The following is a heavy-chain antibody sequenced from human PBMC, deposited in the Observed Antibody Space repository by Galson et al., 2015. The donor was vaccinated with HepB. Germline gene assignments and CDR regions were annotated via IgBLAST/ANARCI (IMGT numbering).Heavy chain of an antibody. CDR3: AKEWGYDYYDSSGYLRGFDY. D-gene: IGHD3-22*01. V-gene: IGHV3-23*01. J-gene: IGHJ4*02. CDR2: ISGSGGST. Sequence: ALRLSCPTSGFTFSSAAMRWVRQAPGKGLEWVSAISGSGGSTYYADSVEGRFTISRDNSKNTLYLQMNSLRAEDTAVYYCAKEWGYDYYDSSGYLRGFDYWGQGTLATVSS. CDR1: GFTFSSAA.